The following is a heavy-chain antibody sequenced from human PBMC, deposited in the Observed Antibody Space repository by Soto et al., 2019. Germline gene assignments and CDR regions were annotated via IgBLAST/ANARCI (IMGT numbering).Heavy chain of an antibody. CDR2: ISYDGSNK. V-gene: IGHV3-30-3*01. CDR3: AAGYSSGWRLIYYGMDV. J-gene: IGHJ6*02. D-gene: IGHD6-19*01. CDR1: GFTFSSYA. Sequence: QVQLVESGGGVVQPGRSLSLSCAASGFTFSSYAMHWVRQAPGKGLEWVAVISYDGSNKYYADSVKGRFTISRDNSKNTLYLQMNSLRAEDTAVYYCAAGYSSGWRLIYYGMDVWGQGTTVTVSS.